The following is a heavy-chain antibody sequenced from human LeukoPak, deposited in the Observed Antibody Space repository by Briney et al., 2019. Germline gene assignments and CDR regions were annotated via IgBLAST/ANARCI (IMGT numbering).Heavy chain of an antibody. D-gene: IGHD1-26*01. Sequence: ASVKVSCKASGYTFTSYDINWVRQAPGQGLEWMGWISAYNGNTNYAQKLQGRVTMTTDTSTSTAYMELRSLRSDDTAVYYCARDLGSFYYYYYGMDVWGQGTTVTVSS. V-gene: IGHV1-18*01. J-gene: IGHJ6*02. CDR1: GYTFTSYD. CDR2: ISAYNGNT. CDR3: ARDLGSFYYYYYGMDV.